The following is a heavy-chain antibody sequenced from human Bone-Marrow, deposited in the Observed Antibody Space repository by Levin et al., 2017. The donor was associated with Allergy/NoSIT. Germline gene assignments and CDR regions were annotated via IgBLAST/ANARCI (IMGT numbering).Heavy chain of an antibody. CDR1: GYTFTSFR. J-gene: IGHJ4*02. CDR3: AKVGSGGWSDFDY. D-gene: IGHD6-19*01. V-gene: IGHV1-18*01. CDR2: ISADNGNT. Sequence: PRASVKVSCKASGYTFTSFRITWVRQAPGQGLEWMGWISADNGNTNYAQKVQGRVTMTTDTSTSTAYMELRSLRSDDTAVYYCAKVGSGGWSDFDYWGQGTLVTVSS.